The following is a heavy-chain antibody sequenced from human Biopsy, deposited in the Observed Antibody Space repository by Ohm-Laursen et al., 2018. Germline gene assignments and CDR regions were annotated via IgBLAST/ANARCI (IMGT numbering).Heavy chain of an antibody. J-gene: IGHJ1*01. D-gene: IGHD4-23*01. CDR3: ARGSNEYGGLYFPH. CDR2: ISYTGYT. Sequence: SQTLSLTCTVSGGSISSYYWTWTRQPPGKGLEWIGHISYTGYTSYKSSLKSRVTISLDTSRKHFSLRLTSLAAADTAVYYCARGSNEYGGLYFPHWGQGTLVTVSS. V-gene: IGHV4-59*01. CDR1: GGSISSYY.